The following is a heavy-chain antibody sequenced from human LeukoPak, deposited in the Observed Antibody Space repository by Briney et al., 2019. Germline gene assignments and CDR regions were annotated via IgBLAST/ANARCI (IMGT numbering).Heavy chain of an antibody. D-gene: IGHD3-22*01. CDR3: ARVAYYDSSGYYYGEGTFDY. CDR2: IYYSGST. Sequence: SQTLSLTCTVSGGSISSGGYYWSWIRQHPGKGLEWIGYIYYSGSTYYNPSLKSRVTTSVDTSKNQFSLKLSSVTAADTAVYYCARVAYYDSSGYYYGEGTFDYWGQGTLVTVSS. V-gene: IGHV4-31*03. J-gene: IGHJ4*02. CDR1: GGSISSGGYY.